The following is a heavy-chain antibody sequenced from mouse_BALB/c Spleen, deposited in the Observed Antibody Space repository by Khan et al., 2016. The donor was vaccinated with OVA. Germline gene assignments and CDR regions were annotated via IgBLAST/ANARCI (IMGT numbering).Heavy chain of an antibody. Sequence: EVQLQESGPGLVKPSQSLSLTCTVTGYSITSDYAWNWIRQFPGNKLEWMGYISYSGSTSYNPSLKSRISITRDKSKNQFFLQLNSVTTEDTATYYCARSLIYYYGSSPYWGQGTLVTVSA. CDR1: GYSITSDYA. J-gene: IGHJ3*01. D-gene: IGHD1-1*01. CDR2: ISYSGST. V-gene: IGHV3-2*02. CDR3: ARSLIYYYGSSPY.